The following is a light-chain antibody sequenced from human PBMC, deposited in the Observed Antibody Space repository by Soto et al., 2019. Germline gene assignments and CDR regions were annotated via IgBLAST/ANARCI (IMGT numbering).Light chain of an antibody. CDR3: QHQLT. Sequence: ELVLTQSPGTLSLSPGERATLSCRASQSVSSSYLAWYQQKSGQAPRLLIYGASSRATGIPDRFSGSGCGTDFTLTISRLEPEDFAVYYCQHQLTCGGGTKVETK. CDR2: GAS. CDR1: QSVSSSY. V-gene: IGKV3-20*01. J-gene: IGKJ4*01.